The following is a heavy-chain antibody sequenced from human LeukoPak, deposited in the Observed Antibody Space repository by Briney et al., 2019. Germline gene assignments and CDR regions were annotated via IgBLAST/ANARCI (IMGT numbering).Heavy chain of an antibody. D-gene: IGHD6-13*01. J-gene: IGHJ1*01. CDR3: ASSHPGSSMMEYFQH. Sequence: SQTLSLTCAVSGGSISSGGYSWSWIRQPPGKGLEWIGYIYHSGSTYYNPSLKSRVTISADRSKNQFSLKLSSVTAADTAVYYCASSHPGSSMMEYFQHWGQGTLVTVSS. V-gene: IGHV4-30-2*01. CDR1: GGSISSGGYS. CDR2: IYHSGST.